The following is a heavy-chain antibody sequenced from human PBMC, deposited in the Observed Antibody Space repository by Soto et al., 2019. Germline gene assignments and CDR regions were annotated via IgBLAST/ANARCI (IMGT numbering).Heavy chain of an antibody. J-gene: IGHJ4*02. CDR3: AKVPDYDILTGYWGYFDY. D-gene: IGHD3-9*01. V-gene: IGHV3-23*01. CDR2: ISGSGGST. CDR1: GFTFSSYA. Sequence: PGGSLRLSCAASGFTFSSYAMSWVRQAPGKGLEWVSAISGSGGSTYYADSVKGRFTISRDNSKNTLYLQMNSLRAEDTAVYYCAKVPDYDILTGYWGYFDYWGQGTLVTVS.